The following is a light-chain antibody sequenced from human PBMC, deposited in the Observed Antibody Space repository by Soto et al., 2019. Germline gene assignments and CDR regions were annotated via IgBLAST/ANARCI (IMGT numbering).Light chain of an antibody. CDR2: PAS. CDR3: QQLYGYPLT. CDR1: QDISRA. J-gene: IGKJ4*01. Sequence: IQLTQSPSSLSATVGDRVTITCRASQDISRALAWYQQKPGKAPNLLISPASNLQSGVPSRFSGSGSGTEFSLTINGLQPEDFATYWCQQLYGYPLTFGGGSKVEIK. V-gene: IGKV1-9*01.